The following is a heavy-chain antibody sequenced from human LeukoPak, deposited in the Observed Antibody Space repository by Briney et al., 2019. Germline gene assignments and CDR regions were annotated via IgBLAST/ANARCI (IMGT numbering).Heavy chain of an antibody. D-gene: IGHD3-3*01. J-gene: IGHJ4*02. Sequence: QPGGSLRLSCAASGFTFSSYWMSWVRQAPGKGLEWVANIKQDGSEKYYVDSVEGRFTISRDNAKNSLYLQMNSLRAEDTAVYYCARDSGEYYDFWSGYLSLHWYFDYWGQGTLVTVSS. CDR3: ARDSGEYYDFWSGYLSLHWYFDY. CDR2: IKQDGSEK. CDR1: GFTFSSYW. V-gene: IGHV3-7*01.